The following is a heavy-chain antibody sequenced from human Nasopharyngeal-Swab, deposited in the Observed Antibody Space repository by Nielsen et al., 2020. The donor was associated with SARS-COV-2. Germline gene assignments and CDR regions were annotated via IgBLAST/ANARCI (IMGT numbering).Heavy chain of an antibody. CDR1: GFTFSSYG. D-gene: IGHD3-9*01. V-gene: IGHV3-33*01. CDR3: AREFREAYYDILTGYYMDYYYYMDV. J-gene: IGHJ6*03. CDR2: IWYDGSNK. Sequence: GESLKISCAASGFTFSSYGMHWVRQAPGKGLGWVAVIWYDGSNKYYADSVKGRFTISRDNSKNTLYLQMNSLRAEDTAVYYCAREFREAYYDILTGYYMDYYYYMDVWGKGTTVTVSS.